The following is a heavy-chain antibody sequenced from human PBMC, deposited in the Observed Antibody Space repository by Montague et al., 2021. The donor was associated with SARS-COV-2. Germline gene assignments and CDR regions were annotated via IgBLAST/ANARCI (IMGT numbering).Heavy chain of an antibody. D-gene: IGHD1-26*01. Sequence: SLRLSCAASGFTFSSYAMHWVRQAPGKGLEWVAVISYDGSNKYYADSVKGRFTISRDNSKNTLYLQMNSLRAEDTAVYYCARVYDGSYRGRIDYWGQGTLVTVSS. CDR1: GFTFSSYA. CDR2: ISYDGSNK. J-gene: IGHJ4*02. V-gene: IGHV3-30-3*01. CDR3: ARVYDGSYRGRIDY.